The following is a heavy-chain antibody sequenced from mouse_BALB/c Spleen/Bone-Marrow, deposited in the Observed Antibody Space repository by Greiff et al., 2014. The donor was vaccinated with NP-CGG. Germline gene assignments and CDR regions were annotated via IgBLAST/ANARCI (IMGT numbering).Heavy chain of an antibody. D-gene: IGHD2-4*01. CDR2: INPYNDGT. V-gene: IGHV1-14*01. CDR1: GYTFTSYV. J-gene: IGHJ3*01. Sequence: EVQLQQSGPELVKPGASVKMSCKASGYTFTSYVMHWVKQKPGQGLEWIGYINPYNDGTKYNEKFKGKATLTSDKSSSTAYMEPSSLTSEDSAVYYCAREGSTMITTEAWFAYWGQGTLVTVSA. CDR3: AREGSTMITTEAWFAY.